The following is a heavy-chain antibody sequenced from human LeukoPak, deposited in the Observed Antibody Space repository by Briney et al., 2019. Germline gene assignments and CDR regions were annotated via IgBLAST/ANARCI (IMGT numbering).Heavy chain of an antibody. CDR2: INQDESKK. D-gene: IGHD2-2*01. V-gene: IGHV3-7*01. CDR3: ARDHAYRTDY. J-gene: IGHJ4*02. Sequence: GGSLRLSCAASGFSFSNDWMCWVRQAPGKGLEWVANINQDESKKYYVDSVKGRFTISRDNARNSLYLQMSSLRAEDMAVYYCARDHAYRTDYWGQGTLVTVSS. CDR1: GFSFSNDW.